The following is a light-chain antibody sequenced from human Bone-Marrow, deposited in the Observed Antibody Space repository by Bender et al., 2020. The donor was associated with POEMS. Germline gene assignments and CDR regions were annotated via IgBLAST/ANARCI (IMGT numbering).Light chain of an antibody. V-gene: IGLV2-8*01. CDR1: NTDVGYYDY. CDR3: SSYGGSGNVL. Sequence: QSALTQPASVSGSPGQSITISCTGSNTDVGYYDYVSWFQQHPGKAPKLIIYDVYKRPSGVPGRFSGSRSGNTASLTVSGLQPEDEADYYCSSYGGSGNVLFGGGTKLTVL. J-gene: IGLJ2*01. CDR2: DVY.